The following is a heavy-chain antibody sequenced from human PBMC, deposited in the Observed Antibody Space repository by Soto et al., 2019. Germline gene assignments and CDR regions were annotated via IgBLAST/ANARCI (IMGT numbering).Heavy chain of an antibody. V-gene: IGHV4-30-2*01. Sequence: SETLSLTCTVSGVSISSGDYYWSWIRQPPGKGLEWIGYIYHSGSTYYNPSLKSRVTISVDRSKNQFSLKLSSVTAADTAVYYCARGPTGSYYPNWFDPWGQGTQVTVSS. CDR1: GVSISSGDYY. CDR2: IYHSGST. CDR3: ARGPTGSYYPNWFDP. J-gene: IGHJ5*02. D-gene: IGHD3-10*01.